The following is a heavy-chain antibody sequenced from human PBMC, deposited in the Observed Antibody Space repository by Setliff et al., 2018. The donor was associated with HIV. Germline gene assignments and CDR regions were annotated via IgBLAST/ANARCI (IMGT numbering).Heavy chain of an antibody. CDR2: VSSSADSI. D-gene: IGHD4-4*01. CDR1: GFTFSRYE. Sequence: GGSLRLSCAASGFTFSRYEMNWVRQAPGKGLEWIAAVSSSADSIVYADSVKGRFTISRDNSKSTLYLQMSSLRAEDTAVYYCAKESGLYSNYNYYYYMDVWGKGTTVTVSS. J-gene: IGHJ6*03. CDR3: AKESGLYSNYNYYYYMDV. V-gene: IGHV3-48*03.